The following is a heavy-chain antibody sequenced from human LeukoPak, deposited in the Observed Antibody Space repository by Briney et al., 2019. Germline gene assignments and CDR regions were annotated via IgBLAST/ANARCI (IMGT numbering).Heavy chain of an antibody. Sequence: TGGSLRLSCAASGFTFSSYSMNWVRQAPGKGLEWVSSISSSSSYIYYADSVKGRFTISRDNAKNSLYLQMNSLRAEDTAVYYCARDRYGDYVFDYWGQGTLVTVSS. CDR3: ARDRYGDYVFDY. CDR2: ISSSSSYI. J-gene: IGHJ4*02. CDR1: GFTFSSYS. V-gene: IGHV3-21*01. D-gene: IGHD4-17*01.